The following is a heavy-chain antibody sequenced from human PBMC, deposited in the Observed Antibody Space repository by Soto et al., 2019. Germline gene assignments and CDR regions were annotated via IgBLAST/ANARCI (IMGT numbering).Heavy chain of an antibody. Sequence: EVQLVESGGGLVRPGGSLRLSCAASGFSFSSYWMHWVRQVPGKGLVRVARMNEDGGTTDYADSVKGRFTISRDNAKNTLYLQMNSLRVEDTAVYYCASDLSGRADVWGQGTTVTVSS. J-gene: IGHJ6*02. CDR2: MNEDGGTT. D-gene: IGHD3-10*01. CDR1: GFSFSSYW. CDR3: ASDLSGRADV. V-gene: IGHV3-74*02.